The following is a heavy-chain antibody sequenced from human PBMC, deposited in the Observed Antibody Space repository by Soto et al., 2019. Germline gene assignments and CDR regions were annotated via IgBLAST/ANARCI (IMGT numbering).Heavy chain of an antibody. CDR2: VYHTGNP. Sequence: QVQLQESGPGLVKPSETLSLTCTVSGVSITPYYWTWIRHPPGKGLECIGYVYHTGNPYYNPSLKSRVTPSLDTSKNQVSLRLKSVTAADTAVYYWAREQYNSTLWGQGTLFTVS. D-gene: IGHD1-20*01. CDR3: AREQYNSTL. V-gene: IGHV4-59*01. J-gene: IGHJ4*02. CDR1: GVSITPYY.